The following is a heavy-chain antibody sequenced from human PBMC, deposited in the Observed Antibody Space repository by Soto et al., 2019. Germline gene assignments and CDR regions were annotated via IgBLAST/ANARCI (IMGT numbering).Heavy chain of an antibody. J-gene: IGHJ6*02. CDR3: ARGAATKLVVTTYYGMDV. V-gene: IGHV1-3*01. Sequence: GASVKVSCKASGYTFTSYAMHWVRQAPGQRLEWMGWINAGNGNTKYSQKFQGRVTITRDTSASTAYMELSSLTSEDTAVYYCARGAATKLVVTTYYGMDVWGQGTTVTVS. CDR1: GYTFTSYA. CDR2: INAGNGNT. D-gene: IGHD3-22*01.